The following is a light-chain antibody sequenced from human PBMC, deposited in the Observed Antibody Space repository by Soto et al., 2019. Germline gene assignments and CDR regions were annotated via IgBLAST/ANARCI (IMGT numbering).Light chain of an antibody. V-gene: IGKV4-1*01. CDR1: QSVLYSSNNKNY. J-gene: IGKJ4*01. CDR3: QQYYSPPLT. CDR2: WAS. Sequence: DIVMTQSPDSLAVSLGERATINCKSSQSVLYSSNNKNYLAWYQQQPGQPPKLLIYWASTRESGVPGRFSGSGSGTDFTLTISSLQAEDVAVYYCQQYYSPPLTFGGGTKVEIK.